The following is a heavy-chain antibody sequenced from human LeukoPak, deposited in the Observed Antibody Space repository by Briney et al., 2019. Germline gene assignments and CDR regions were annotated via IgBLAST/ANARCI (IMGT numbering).Heavy chain of an antibody. CDR3: ASRKLGNDY. V-gene: IGHV4-34*01. D-gene: IGHD7-27*01. J-gene: IGHJ4*02. Sequence: SETPSLTRAVYGGSLSGYYWSWIRQPPGKGLEWIGEINHSGSTNYNPSLKSRVTISVGTSKNQFSLKLTSVTAAATAVYYCASRKLGNDYWGQGTLVTVSS. CDR2: INHSGST. CDR1: GGSLSGYY.